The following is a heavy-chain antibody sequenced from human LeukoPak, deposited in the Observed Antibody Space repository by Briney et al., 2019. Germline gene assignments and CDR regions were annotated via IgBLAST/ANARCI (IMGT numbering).Heavy chain of an antibody. CDR3: AKDPTTGSLAEYFQH. CDR1: GFTFSSYG. D-gene: IGHD3-10*01. J-gene: IGHJ1*01. CDR2: ISYDGSNK. V-gene: IGHV3-30*18. Sequence: PGGSLRLSCAASGFTFSSYGMHWVRQAPGKGLEWVAVISYDGSNKYYADSVKGRFTISRDNSNNTLYLQMNSLRAEDTAVYYCAKDPTTGSLAEYFQHWGQGTLVTVSS.